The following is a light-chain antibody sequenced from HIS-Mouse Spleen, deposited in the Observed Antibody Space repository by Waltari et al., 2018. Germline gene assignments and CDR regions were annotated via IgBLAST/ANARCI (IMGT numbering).Light chain of an antibody. CDR1: SRDVGGYKY. V-gene: IGLV2-8*01. CDR3: SSYAGSNNLV. Sequence: QSALTQPPSASGPPGQSVTISCTGTSRDVGGYKYVPWYQQPPGKAPKLMIYEVSKLPSGVPDRFSGSKSGNTASLTVSGLQAEDEADYYCSSYAGSNNLVFGGGTKLTVL. CDR2: EVS. J-gene: IGLJ2*01.